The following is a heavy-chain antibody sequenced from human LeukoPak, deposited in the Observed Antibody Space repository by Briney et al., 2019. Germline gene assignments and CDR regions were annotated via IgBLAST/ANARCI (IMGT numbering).Heavy chain of an antibody. CDR1: GFIFNNYG. CDR2: IRYEGSDI. D-gene: IGHD3-22*01. CDR3: AKDGSSGYYLTGNWFDP. Sequence: GGSLRLSCAASGFIFNNYGMHWVRQSPGKGLEWVAFIRYEGSDIHYADSVEGRFTVSRDNSKNTLYLQMNSLRSEDTAVYYCAKDGSSGYYLTGNWFDPWGQGTLVTVSS. V-gene: IGHV3-30*02. J-gene: IGHJ5*02.